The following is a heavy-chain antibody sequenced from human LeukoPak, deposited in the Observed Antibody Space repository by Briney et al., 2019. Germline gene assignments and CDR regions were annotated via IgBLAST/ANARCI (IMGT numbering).Heavy chain of an antibody. D-gene: IGHD4-17*01. CDR3: AKEIRPNDY. CDR1: GLTFSSYA. CDR2: ISISGGST. V-gene: IGHV3-23*01. Sequence: GGSLRLSCAASGLTFSSYAMSWVRQAPGKGLEWVSSISISGGSTYYADSVKGRFTISRDNSKNTLFLQMNSLRAEDTAVYYCAKEIRPNDYWGQGTLVTVSS. J-gene: IGHJ4*02.